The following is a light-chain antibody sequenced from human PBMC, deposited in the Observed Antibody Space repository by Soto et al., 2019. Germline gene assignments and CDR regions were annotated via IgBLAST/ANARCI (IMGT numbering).Light chain of an antibody. CDR2: EAT. V-gene: IGLV2-23*01. CDR1: DVGSYKF. Sequence: QSALTQPASVSGSPGQSITISCSDVGSYKFVSWYQHHPDKAPKLIIYEATERPSGVSDRFSGSKSANTASLTISGLQAEDEADYYCCSSAGSSTDVFGGGTKLTVL. CDR3: CSSAGSSTDV. J-gene: IGLJ2*01.